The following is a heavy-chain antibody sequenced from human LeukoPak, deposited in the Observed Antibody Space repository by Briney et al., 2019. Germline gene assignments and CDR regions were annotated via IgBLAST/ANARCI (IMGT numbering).Heavy chain of an antibody. D-gene: IGHD5-12*01. CDR3: ARDGYSGNDGL. CDR1: GGSISSYY. CDR2: IYHSGST. Sequence: PSETLSLTCTVSGGSISSYYWSWVRQPPGKGLEWIGYIYHSGSTKYNPSLKSRVTISVDTSKNQFSLKLSSVTAADTAVYYCARDGYSGNDGLWGQGSLVTVSS. V-gene: IGHV4-59*01. J-gene: IGHJ4*02.